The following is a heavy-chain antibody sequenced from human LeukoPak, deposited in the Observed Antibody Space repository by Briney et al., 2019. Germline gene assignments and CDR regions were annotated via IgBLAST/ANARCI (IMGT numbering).Heavy chain of an antibody. CDR2: IDTSSTTM. Sequence: GGSLRLSCAASGLTFSKYSMAWVRQAPGKGLEWVSFIDTSSTTMYYTDSVKGRFTISRDNAKNSLYLQMNSLKVEDTAIYYCARDNWVDCWGQGTLVTVSS. CDR1: GLTFSKYS. J-gene: IGHJ5*01. V-gene: IGHV3-48*04. CDR3: ARDNWVDC.